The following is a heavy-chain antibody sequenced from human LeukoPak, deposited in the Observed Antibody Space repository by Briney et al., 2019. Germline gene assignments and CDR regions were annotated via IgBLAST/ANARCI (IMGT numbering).Heavy chain of an antibody. CDR2: INHSGST. Sequence: PSETLSLTCAVYGGSFSGYYWSWIRQPPGKGLEWIGEINHSGSTNYNPTLKSRVTISVDTSKNQFSLKLSSVTAADTAVYYCARIPSALNYYDSSLDYWGQGTLVTVSS. V-gene: IGHV4-34*01. CDR3: ARIPSALNYYDSSLDY. CDR1: GGSFSGYY. J-gene: IGHJ4*02. D-gene: IGHD3-22*01.